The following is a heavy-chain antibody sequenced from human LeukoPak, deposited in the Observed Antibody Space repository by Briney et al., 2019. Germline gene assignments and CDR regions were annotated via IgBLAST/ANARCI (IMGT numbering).Heavy chain of an antibody. CDR3: AREGNTGYYDY. D-gene: IGHD2/OR15-2a*01. CDR2: ISSNGGST. CDR1: GFTFSAFS. V-gene: IGHV3-64*02. J-gene: IGHJ4*02. Sequence: GGSLRLSCAASGFTFSAFSMHWLRQAPGKGLEYVSGISSNGGSTSYADSVKVRFTISRDNSKNTLYLQMGSLRAEDMAVYYCAREGNTGYYDYWGQGTLVTVSS.